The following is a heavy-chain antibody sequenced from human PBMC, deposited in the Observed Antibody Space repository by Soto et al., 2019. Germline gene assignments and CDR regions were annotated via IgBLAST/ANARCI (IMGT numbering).Heavy chain of an antibody. CDR3: AREVQVHTPAFVY. D-gene: IGHD3-10*01. Sequence: QVQLVQSGAEMKKPGSSVKVSCQSSGGTFNTYAMNWVRQAPGQGPEWMGDISPMFGAANYAPKFQDRVTITADESTGTSYMQWSSLTSEDTARYFCAREVQVHTPAFVYWGQGTLVTVSS. J-gene: IGHJ4*02. V-gene: IGHV1-69*19. CDR2: ISPMFGAA. CDR1: GGTFNTYA.